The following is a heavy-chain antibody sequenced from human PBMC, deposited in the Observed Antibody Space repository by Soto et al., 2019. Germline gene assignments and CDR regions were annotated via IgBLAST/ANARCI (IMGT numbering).Heavy chain of an antibody. Sequence: VGSLRLSCAASGFTFSSYALHWVRQAPGKGLERVAVISYDGSNKYYADSVKGRFTISRDNSKNTLYLQMNSLRAEDTAVYYCARDRGGTRSGYYSRYYYYGMDVWGQGTTVTVSS. J-gene: IGHJ6*02. CDR2: ISYDGSNK. CDR3: ARDRGGTRSGYYSRYYYYGMDV. CDR1: GFTFSSYA. D-gene: IGHD3-3*01. V-gene: IGHV3-30-3*01.